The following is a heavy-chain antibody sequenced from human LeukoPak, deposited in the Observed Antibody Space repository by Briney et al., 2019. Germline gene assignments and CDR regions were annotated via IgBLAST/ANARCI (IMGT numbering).Heavy chain of an antibody. Sequence: PSETLSLTCTVSGGSISSSSHLWGWIRQPPGKGLEWIGEINHSGSTNYNPSLKSRVTISVDTSKNQFSLKLSSVTAADTAVYYCACIAARPPRADAFDIWGQGTMVTVSS. CDR2: INHSGST. J-gene: IGHJ3*02. D-gene: IGHD6-6*01. CDR1: GGSISSSSHL. CDR3: ACIAARPPRADAFDI. V-gene: IGHV4-39*07.